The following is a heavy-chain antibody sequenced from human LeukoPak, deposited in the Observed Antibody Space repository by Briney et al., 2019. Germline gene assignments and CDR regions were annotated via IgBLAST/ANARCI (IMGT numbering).Heavy chain of an antibody. D-gene: IGHD2-2*01. Sequence: PSEALSLTCTVSGGSITNLDYYWTWIRQPAGKRLEWIGRIYTSGGTNYNPSLKSRVTMSVDKSKNQISLNLASLTAADTALYYCAGRGSSSGTFDIWGPGTFVTVSS. CDR3: AGRGSSSGTFDI. V-gene: IGHV4-61*02. J-gene: IGHJ3*02. CDR1: GGSITNLDYY. CDR2: IYTSGGT.